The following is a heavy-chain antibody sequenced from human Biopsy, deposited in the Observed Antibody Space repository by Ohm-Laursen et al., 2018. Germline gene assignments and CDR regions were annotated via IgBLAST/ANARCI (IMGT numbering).Heavy chain of an antibody. V-gene: IGHV3-23*01. CDR2: INHSGRDT. Sequence: GSLRLSCAAPGFTFSSNVMSWVRQAPGRGLEWVSTINHSGRDTYYADSVKGRFTISRDNSKNTLYLQMNSLRAEDTAVHYCAKVSPTILSSFDYWGQGTLVTASS. J-gene: IGHJ4*02. D-gene: IGHD3-9*01. CDR3: AKVSPTILSSFDY. CDR1: GFTFSSNV.